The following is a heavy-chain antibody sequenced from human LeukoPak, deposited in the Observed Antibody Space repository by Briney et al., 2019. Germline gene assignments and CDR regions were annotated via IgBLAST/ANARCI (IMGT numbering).Heavy chain of an antibody. J-gene: IGHJ4*02. CDR3: ARVSPQGAGYSYGNYYFDY. Sequence: SETLSLTCAVYGGSFSGYSWSWIRQPPGKGREWIGEIKHSGSPNYNPSLKSRVNISVDTSKNQFSLKLSSVTAADTAVYYCARVSPQGAGYSYGNYYFDYWGQGTLVTVSS. D-gene: IGHD5-18*01. CDR2: IKHSGSP. CDR1: GGSFSGYS. V-gene: IGHV4-34*01.